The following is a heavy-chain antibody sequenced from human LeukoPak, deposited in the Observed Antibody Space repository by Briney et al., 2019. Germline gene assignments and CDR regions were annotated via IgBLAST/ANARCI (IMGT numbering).Heavy chain of an antibody. CDR1: GYTLTELS. Sequence: ASVKVSCKVSGYTLTELSMHWVRQAPGKGLEWMGGFDPEDGETIYAQKFQGRVTMTEDTSTDTAYMELSSLRSEDTAVYYCATDTYYYDSSGYNFDYWGQGTLVTVSS. CDR2: FDPEDGET. J-gene: IGHJ4*02. CDR3: ATDTYYYDSSGYNFDY. D-gene: IGHD3-22*01. V-gene: IGHV1-24*01.